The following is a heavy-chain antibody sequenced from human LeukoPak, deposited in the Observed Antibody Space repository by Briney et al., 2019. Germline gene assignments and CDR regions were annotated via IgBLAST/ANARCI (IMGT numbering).Heavy chain of an antibody. CDR2: ISGSGGHT. CDR3: AKFFRRVATLWEYYDC. Sequence: GGSLRLSCAASGFTFSSYWTHWVRQAPGKGLEWVSTISGSGGHTYHADSVKGRFTISRDNSRDTLYLQMNSLRAEDTAVYYCAKFFRRVATLWEYYDCWGQGTLVTVSS. D-gene: IGHD5-12*01. V-gene: IGHV3-23*01. J-gene: IGHJ4*02. CDR1: GFTFSSYW.